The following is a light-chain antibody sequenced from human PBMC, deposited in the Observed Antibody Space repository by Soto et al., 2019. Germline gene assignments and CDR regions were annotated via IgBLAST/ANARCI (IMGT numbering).Light chain of an antibody. CDR2: AAS. CDR1: QGITNS. J-gene: IGKJ4*01. Sequence: DIQLTQSPSFLSASVGDRVTITCRASQGITNSLAWYQQKPGKAPNLLIYAASTLQGGVPSRFSGSGSGTDFTLTISSLQTEAFATYYYQPLTSNPLTFGGGTKVEIK. CDR3: QPLTSNPLT. V-gene: IGKV1-9*01.